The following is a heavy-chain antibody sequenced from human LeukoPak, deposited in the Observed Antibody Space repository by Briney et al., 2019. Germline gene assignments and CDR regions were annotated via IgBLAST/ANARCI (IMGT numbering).Heavy chain of an antibody. Sequence: GGSLRLSCAAPGFTFSSDAMSWVRQAPGRGLEWVSAISGSGGSTYYADSVKGRFTISRDNSKNTLYLQMNSLRAEDTAVYYCATGYCSSTSCPNWFDPWGQGTLVTVSS. J-gene: IGHJ5*02. CDR1: GFTFSSDA. D-gene: IGHD2-2*01. CDR2: ISGSGGST. CDR3: ATGYCSSTSCPNWFDP. V-gene: IGHV3-23*01.